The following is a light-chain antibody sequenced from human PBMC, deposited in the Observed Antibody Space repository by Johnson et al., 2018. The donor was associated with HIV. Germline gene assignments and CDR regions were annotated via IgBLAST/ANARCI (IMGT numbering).Light chain of an antibody. CDR2: DNN. Sequence: HSVLTQPPSVSAAPGQKVTISCSGSSSNIGRNYVSWYQQLPGTAPKLLIYDNNKRPSGIPDRFSGSKSGTSATLGITGLQTGAEADYYCGTWDSSLSARVCGTGTKVTVL. CDR1: SSNIGRNY. V-gene: IGLV1-51*01. J-gene: IGLJ1*01. CDR3: GTWDSSLSARV.